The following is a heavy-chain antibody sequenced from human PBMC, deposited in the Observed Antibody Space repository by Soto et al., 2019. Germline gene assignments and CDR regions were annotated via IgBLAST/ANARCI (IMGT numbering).Heavy chain of an antibody. D-gene: IGHD3-22*01. CDR1: GGTFSSYA. J-gene: IGHJ1*01. Sequence: QVQLVQSGAEVKKPGSSVKVSCKASGGTFSSYAISWVRQAPGQGLEWMGGIIPIFGTANYAQKFQGRVTITADVSTSTAYMELSSLRSEDTAVYYCARASRFDSSGYYEYFQHWGQGTLVTVSS. CDR2: IIPIFGTA. V-gene: IGHV1-69*01. CDR3: ARASRFDSSGYYEYFQH.